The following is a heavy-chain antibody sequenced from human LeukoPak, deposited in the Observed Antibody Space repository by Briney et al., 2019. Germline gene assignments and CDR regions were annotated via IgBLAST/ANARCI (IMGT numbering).Heavy chain of an antibody. CDR3: ARGGDYYGSGSYHRRRWFDP. J-gene: IGHJ5*01. CDR2: INHSGST. D-gene: IGHD3-10*01. CDR1: GGSFSGYY. Sequence: SETLSLTCAVYGGSFSGYYWSWIRQPPGKGLEWIGEINHSGSTNYNPSLKSRVTISVDTSKNQFSLKLSSVTAADTAVYYCARGGDYYGSGSYHRRRWFDPWGQGTLVTVSS. V-gene: IGHV4-34*01.